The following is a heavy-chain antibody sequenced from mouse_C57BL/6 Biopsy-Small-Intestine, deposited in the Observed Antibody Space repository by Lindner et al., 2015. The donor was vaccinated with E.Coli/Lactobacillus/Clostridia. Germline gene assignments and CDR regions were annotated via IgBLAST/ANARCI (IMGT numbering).Heavy chain of an antibody. CDR2: LYPNSGST. Sequence: VQLQESGAELVKPGASVKLSCKASGYTFTSYWVHWVKQRPGQGLEWIGMLYPNSGSTNYNEKFKNKATLTVDKSSSTAYMQLSSLTSEDSAVYYCARVYDYVDYYVMDYWGQGTSVTVSS. J-gene: IGHJ4*01. CDR1: GYTFTSYW. V-gene: IGHV1-64*01. CDR3: ARVYDYVDYYVMDY. D-gene: IGHD2-4*01.